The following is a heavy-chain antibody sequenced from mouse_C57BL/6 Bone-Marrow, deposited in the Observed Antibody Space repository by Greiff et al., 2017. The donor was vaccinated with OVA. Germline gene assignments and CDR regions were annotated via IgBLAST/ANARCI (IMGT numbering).Heavy chain of an antibody. Sequence: QVQLQQPGAELVKPGASVKMSCKASGYTFTSYWITWVKQRPGQGLEWIGDIYPGSGSTNYNEKFKSKATLTVDTSSSTAYMQLSSLTSEDSAVYYCARGGDIYYGWGDAMDYWGQGTSVTVSS. V-gene: IGHV1-55*01. J-gene: IGHJ4*01. CDR3: ARGGDIYYGWGDAMDY. CDR2: IYPGSGST. CDR1: GYTFTSYW. D-gene: IGHD2-1*01.